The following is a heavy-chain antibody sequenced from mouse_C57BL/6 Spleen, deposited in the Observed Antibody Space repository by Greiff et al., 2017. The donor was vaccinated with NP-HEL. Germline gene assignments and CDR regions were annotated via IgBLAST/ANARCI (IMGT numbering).Heavy chain of an antibody. J-gene: IGHJ4*01. D-gene: IGHD6-1*01. CDR2: IDPENGDT. V-gene: IGHV14-4*01. CDR3: TTGGIRSMDY. Sequence: VQLQQSGAELVRPGASVKLSCTASGFNIKDDYMHWVKQRPEQGLEWIGWIDPENGDTEYASQFQGKATITADTSSNTAYLQLSSLTSEDTAVYYCTTGGIRSMDYWGQGTSVTVSS. CDR1: GFNIKDDY.